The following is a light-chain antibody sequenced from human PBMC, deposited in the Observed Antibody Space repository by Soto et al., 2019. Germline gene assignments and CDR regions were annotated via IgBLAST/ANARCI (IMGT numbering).Light chain of an antibody. V-gene: IGKV3-15*01. CDR2: AAS. J-gene: IGKJ1*01. CDR3: HQYNNWPWT. Sequence: ETVMTQTPHPLSLSPRDTATLSCMASQRVSNHFAWYQQKPGQAPRLLIYAASTRAAGVPVRFSGSGSETEFTLTIRSLQSEDFALYYCHQYNNWPWTFAQGTKV. CDR1: QRVSNH.